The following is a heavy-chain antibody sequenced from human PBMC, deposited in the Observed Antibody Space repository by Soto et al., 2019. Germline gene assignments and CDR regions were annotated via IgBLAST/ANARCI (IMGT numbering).Heavy chain of an antibody. CDR3: AKDVGFQQHLFVFDL. D-gene: IGHD3-10*02. J-gene: IGHJ4*02. CDR1: GGTFTDYA. CDR2: IIPMFRSS. V-gene: IGHV1-69*13. Sequence: SVKVSCRASGGTFTDYAFSWVRQAPGQGLEWMGGIIPMFRSSNFAQKFQDRLTIFADASAGTAYMELSSLRSDDTAIYYCAKDVGFQQHLFVFDLWGQGTLVTVSS.